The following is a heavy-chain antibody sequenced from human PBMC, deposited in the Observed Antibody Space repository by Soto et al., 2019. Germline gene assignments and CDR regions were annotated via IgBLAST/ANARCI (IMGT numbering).Heavy chain of an antibody. Sequence: VPVKGDCKGAGYGLSSYARHWVSKTNGQRLEWMGWINAGTGNTKYSQKFQGRVTITRDTSASTAYMELSSLRSEDTAVYYCARGVMQWLAYFMDVWGKGTTVTVSS. CDR1: GYGLSSYA. D-gene: IGHD6-19*01. V-gene: IGHV1-3*01. J-gene: IGHJ6*03. CDR3: ARGVMQWLAYFMDV. CDR2: INAGTGNT.